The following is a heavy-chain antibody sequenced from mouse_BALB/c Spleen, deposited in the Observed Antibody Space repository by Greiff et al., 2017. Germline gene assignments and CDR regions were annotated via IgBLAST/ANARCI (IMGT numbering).Heavy chain of an antibody. CDR1: GFTFSDYY. V-gene: IGHV5-4*02. Sequence: DVKLVESGGGLVKPGGSLKLSCAASGFTFSDYYMYWVRQTPEKRLEWVATISDGGSYTYYPDSVKGRFTISRDNAKNNLYLQMSSLKSEDTAMYYCARGLGRAWFAYWGQGTLVTVSA. D-gene: IGHD4-1*01. J-gene: IGHJ3*01. CDR3: ARGLGRAWFAY. CDR2: ISDGGSYT.